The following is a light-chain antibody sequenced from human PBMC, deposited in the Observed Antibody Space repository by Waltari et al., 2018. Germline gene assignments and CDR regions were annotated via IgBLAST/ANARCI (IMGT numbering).Light chain of an antibody. CDR3: QQYYSTPYT. V-gene: IGKV4-1*01. J-gene: IGKJ2*01. CDR2: WAS. CDR1: QSALYSSNNKNY. Sequence: IVLTQSPDSLAVSLGERATLNCKSTQSALYSSNNKNYLAWYQQTPAQPSNLLIYWASFRESGVPDRLRGSGSGTDFTLPISSLQAEDVAVYYCQQYYSTPYTFGQGTKLEIK.